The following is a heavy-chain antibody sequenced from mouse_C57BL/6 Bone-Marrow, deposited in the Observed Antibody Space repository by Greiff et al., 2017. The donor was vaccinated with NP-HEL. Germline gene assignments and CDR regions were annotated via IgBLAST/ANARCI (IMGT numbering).Heavy chain of an antibody. Sequence: VQLQQSGPELVKPGASVKISCKASGYTFTDYYMNWVKQSHGKSLEWIGDINPNNGGTSYNQKFKGKATLTVDKSSSTAYMELRSLTSEDSAVYYCARGKSYGSGYWGQGTTLTVSS. D-gene: IGHD1-1*01. J-gene: IGHJ2*01. CDR3: ARGKSYGSGY. CDR1: GYTFTDYY. V-gene: IGHV1-26*01. CDR2: INPNNGGT.